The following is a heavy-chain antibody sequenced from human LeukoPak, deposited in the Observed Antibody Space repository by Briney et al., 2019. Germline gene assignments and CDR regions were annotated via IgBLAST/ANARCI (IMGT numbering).Heavy chain of an antibody. CDR1: GGSFSGYY. V-gene: IGHV4-34*01. J-gene: IGHJ4*02. D-gene: IGHD1-20*01. CDR3: ARARLSITGTTSPFGY. Sequence: SETLSLTRAVYGGSFSGYYWSWVRQPPGKGLEWIGEINHSGSTNYNPSLKSRVTISVDTSKNQFSLKLSSVTAADTAVYYCARARLSITGTTSPFGYWGQGTLVTVSS. CDR2: INHSGST.